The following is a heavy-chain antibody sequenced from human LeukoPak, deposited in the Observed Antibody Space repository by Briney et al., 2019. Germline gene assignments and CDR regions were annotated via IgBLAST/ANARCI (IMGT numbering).Heavy chain of an antibody. CDR2: IYYSGST. CDR1: LCSIRNNSYL. J-gene: IGHJ5*02. D-gene: IGHD3-3*01. V-gene: IGHV4-39*01. CDR3: ARLGNVEIWKNWFDP. Sequence: SETLSLTCTGSLCSIRNNSYLWLWIRQPPGKGLEWIGSIYYSGSTYYNPSLKSRVTISVDTSKNQFSLKLSSVTAADTAVYYCARLGNVEIWKNWFDPWGQGTLVTVSS.